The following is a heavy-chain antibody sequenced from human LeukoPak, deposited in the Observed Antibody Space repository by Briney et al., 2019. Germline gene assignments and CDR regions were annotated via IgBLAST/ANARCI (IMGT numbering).Heavy chain of an antibody. CDR2: IKEDGSQK. Sequence: GGSLRLSCAASGFTFSDYWMSWVRQSPGKGLEWVANIKEDGSQKYYVDSVRGRFTISRDNAKNSLYLQMNSLRAEDTAVYYCARGGYRFFDYWGQGTLVTVSS. CDR3: ARGGYRFFDY. CDR1: GFTFSDYW. V-gene: IGHV3-7*04. J-gene: IGHJ4*02. D-gene: IGHD3-22*01.